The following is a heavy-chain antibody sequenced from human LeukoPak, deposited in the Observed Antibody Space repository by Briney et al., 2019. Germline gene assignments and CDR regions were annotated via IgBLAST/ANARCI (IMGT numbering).Heavy chain of an antibody. J-gene: IGHJ6*02. D-gene: IGHD4-17*01. CDR2: IDWDDDK. CDR3: ARGYGDGYYYYGMDV. CDR1: GFSLSTSGMC. V-gene: IGHV2-70*01. Sequence: SGPTLVNPTQTLTLTCTFSGFSLSTSGMCVSWIRQPPGKALEWLALIDWDDDKYYSTSLKTRLIISKDTSKNQVVLTMTNMDPVDTATYYCARGYGDGYYYYGMDVWGQGTTVTVSS.